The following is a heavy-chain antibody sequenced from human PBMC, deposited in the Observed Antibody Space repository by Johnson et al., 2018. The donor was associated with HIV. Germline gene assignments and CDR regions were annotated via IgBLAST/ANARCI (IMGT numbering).Heavy chain of an antibody. D-gene: IGHD5-18*01. J-gene: IGHJ3*02. Sequence: QVQLVESGGGLVQPGGSLRLSCAASGFTFANYGMHWVRQAPGKGLEWVAFIAHDESITHYADSVKGRFTMSRDNSKNTLYLQMNSVRVEDTAVYYCARVEYSYGNSHGFDIWGQGTMVTVSS. CDR3: ARVEYSYGNSHGFDI. CDR2: IAHDESIT. V-gene: IGHV3-33*05. CDR1: GFTFANYG.